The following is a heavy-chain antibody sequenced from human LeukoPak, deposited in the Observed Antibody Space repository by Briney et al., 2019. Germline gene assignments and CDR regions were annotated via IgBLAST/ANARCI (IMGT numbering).Heavy chain of an antibody. V-gene: IGHV3-21*01. CDR2: ITSSSTYT. D-gene: IGHD1-26*01. Sequence: GGSLRLSCAASGFTFSSYNMNWVRQAPGKGLEWVSSITSSSTYTFYADSVKGRFTISRDNAKNSLYLQMNSLRDEDTAIYYCARDPYNGNYGDFYYYYMDVWGKGTTVTISS. J-gene: IGHJ6*03. CDR3: ARDPYNGNYGDFYYYYMDV. CDR1: GFTFSSYN.